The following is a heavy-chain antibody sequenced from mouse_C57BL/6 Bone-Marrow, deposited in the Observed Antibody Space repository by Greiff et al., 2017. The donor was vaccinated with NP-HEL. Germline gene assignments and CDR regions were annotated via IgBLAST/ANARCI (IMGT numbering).Heavy chain of an antibody. CDR3: ARRDLFTTVVGYFDV. Sequence: EVQLQQSGPVLVKPGASVKMSCKASGYTFTDYYMNWVKQSHGKSLEWIGVINPYNGGTSYNQKFKGKATLTVDKSSSTAYMELNSLTSEDSAVYYCARRDLFTTVVGYFDVWGTGTTVTVSS. CDR1: GYTFTDYY. V-gene: IGHV1-19*01. D-gene: IGHD1-1*01. J-gene: IGHJ1*03. CDR2: INPYNGGT.